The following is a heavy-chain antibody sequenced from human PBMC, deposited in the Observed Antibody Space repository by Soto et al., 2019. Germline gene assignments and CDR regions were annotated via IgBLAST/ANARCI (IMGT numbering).Heavy chain of an antibody. D-gene: IGHD6-19*01. CDR3: ARDLVRYSSGWNYFDY. V-gene: IGHV1-46*01. Sequence: ASVKVSCKASGYTFTSYYMHWVRQAPGQGLEWMGIINPTGGSTSYAQKFQGRVTMTWDTSTSTVYMELSSLRSEDTAVYYCARDLVRYSSGWNYFDYWGQGTMVTVYS. CDR2: INPTGGST. CDR1: GYTFTSYY. J-gene: IGHJ4*02.